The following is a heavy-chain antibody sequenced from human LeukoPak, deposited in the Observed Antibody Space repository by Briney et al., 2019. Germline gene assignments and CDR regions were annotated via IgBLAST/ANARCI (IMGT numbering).Heavy chain of an antibody. V-gene: IGHV1-69*04. D-gene: IGHD3-10*01. J-gene: IGHJ4*02. CDR3: AREPESGAPDY. CDR2: IIPIFGIA. CDR1: GGTFSSYA. Sequence: SVKVSCKASGGTFSSYAISWVRQAPGQGLEWMGRIIPIFGIANYAQKFQGRVTIAADKSTSTAYMELSSLRSEDTAVYYCAREPESGAPDYWGQGTLVTVSS.